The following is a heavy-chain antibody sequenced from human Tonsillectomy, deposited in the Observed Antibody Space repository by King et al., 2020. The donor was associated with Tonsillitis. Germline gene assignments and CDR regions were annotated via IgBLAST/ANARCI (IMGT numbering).Heavy chain of an antibody. J-gene: IGHJ4*02. Sequence: VQLVESGGGLVQPGGSLRLSCAASGFTFSSYAMTWVRQAPGKGLEWVSGISGSGGSTYYADSVKGRFTTSRDNSKNTLYLQMNSLRAEDTAVYYCAGSVGATSPLRYWGQGTLVTVSS. D-gene: IGHD1-26*01. CDR2: ISGSGGST. V-gene: IGHV3-23*04. CDR1: GFTFSSYA. CDR3: AGSVGATSPLRY.